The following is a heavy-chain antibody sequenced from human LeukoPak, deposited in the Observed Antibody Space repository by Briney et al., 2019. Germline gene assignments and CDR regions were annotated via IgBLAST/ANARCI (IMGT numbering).Heavy chain of an antibody. V-gene: IGHV3-15*01. Sequence: GGSLRLSCAASGFTFSNAWMSWVRQAPGKGLEWVGRIKSKTDGGTTDYAAPVKGRFTISRDDSKNTLYLQMNSLRAEDTAVCYCADQTPMGDNVNYYGMDVWGQGTTVTVSS. CDR2: IKSKTDGGTT. CDR1: GFTFSNAW. D-gene: IGHD2-21*02. J-gene: IGHJ6*02. CDR3: ADQTPMGDNVNYYGMDV.